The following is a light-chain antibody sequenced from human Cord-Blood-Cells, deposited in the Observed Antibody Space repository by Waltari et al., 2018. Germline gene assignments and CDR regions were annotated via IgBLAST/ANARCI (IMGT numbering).Light chain of an antibody. CDR1: QSISSY. CDR2: AAS. J-gene: IGKJ4*01. V-gene: IGKV1-39*01. CDR3: QQSYSTPLS. Sequence: IQMPQAPSSLSACVGVRVPITCHASQSISSYLNLYQPKPGKAPKLLIYAASSLQSGVQTRFSGSGSPTDFTLTISSLQPEDFATYYCQQSYSTPLSFGGGTKVESK.